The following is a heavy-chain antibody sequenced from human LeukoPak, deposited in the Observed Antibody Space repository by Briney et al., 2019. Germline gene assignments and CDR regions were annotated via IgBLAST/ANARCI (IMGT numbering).Heavy chain of an antibody. CDR1: GGSVSSDGYY. D-gene: IGHD3-9*01. Sequence: SETLSLTCTVSGGSVSSDGYYWTWIRQHPGKGLEWIGYIYYSGSSYYNPSLKSRVTISEDTSKNQFSLKLTSVTAADTAVYYCARDRRNRLRYFEWAPASDYWGQGTLVTVSS. J-gene: IGHJ4*02. V-gene: IGHV4-31*03. CDR3: ARDRRNRLRYFEWAPASDY. CDR2: IYYSGSS.